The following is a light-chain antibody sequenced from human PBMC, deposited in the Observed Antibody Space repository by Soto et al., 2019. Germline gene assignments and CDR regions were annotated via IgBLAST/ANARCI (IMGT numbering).Light chain of an antibody. CDR2: GAS. J-gene: IGKJ1*01. Sequence: EIVLTQSPGTLSLSPGERATLSCRASQSVSSSYLAWYQQKPGQAPRLLIYGASTSAIGIPDRFSGSGSGTVFPLTSRRLEDEDFAVYYWQLYGSPPWTFGQGTKLEIK. V-gene: IGKV3-20*01. CDR3: QLYGSPPWT. CDR1: QSVSSSY.